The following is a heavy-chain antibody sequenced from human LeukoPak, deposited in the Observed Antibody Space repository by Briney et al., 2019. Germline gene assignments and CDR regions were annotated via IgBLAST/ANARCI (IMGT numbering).Heavy chain of an antibody. J-gene: IGHJ5*02. Sequence: AASVKVSCKASGGTFSSYAISWVRQAPGQGLEWMGGIIPIFGTANYAQKFQGRVTITTDESTSTAYMELSSLRSEDTAVYYCARGRRRHGSSWYEGDNWFDPWGPGTLVTVSS. V-gene: IGHV1-69*05. D-gene: IGHD6-13*01. CDR3: ARGRRRHGSSWYEGDNWFDP. CDR2: IIPIFGTA. CDR1: GGTFSSYA.